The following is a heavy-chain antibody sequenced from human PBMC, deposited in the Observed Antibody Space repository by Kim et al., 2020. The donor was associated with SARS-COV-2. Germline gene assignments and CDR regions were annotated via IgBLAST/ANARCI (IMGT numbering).Heavy chain of an antibody. V-gene: IGHV4-59*01. CDR3: ARGFTTTGSSWPHFDP. CDR1: GGSISHYY. D-gene: IGHD6-13*01. Sequence: SETLSLTCTVSGGSISHYYWNWIRQSPGKGLEWIGYIYYTGDTNYNPSFKSRVTISVDTSNNQFSLRLRSMTAADTAVYYCARGFTTTGSSWPHFDPWGQGTLVTVSS. CDR2: IYYTGDT. J-gene: IGHJ5*02.